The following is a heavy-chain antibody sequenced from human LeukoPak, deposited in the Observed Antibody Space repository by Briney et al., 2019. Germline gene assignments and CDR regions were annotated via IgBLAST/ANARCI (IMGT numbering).Heavy chain of an antibody. CDR3: ARSKEGGYYYGMDV. CDR2: IYYSGST. CDR1: GGSISSYY. J-gene: IGHJ6*04. Sequence: SETLSLTCTVSGGSISSYYWSWIRQPPGKGLEWIGYIYYSGSTNYNPSLKSRVTTSVDTSKNQFSLKLSSVTAADTAVYHCARSKEGGYYYGMDVWGKGTTVTVSS. V-gene: IGHV4-59*01.